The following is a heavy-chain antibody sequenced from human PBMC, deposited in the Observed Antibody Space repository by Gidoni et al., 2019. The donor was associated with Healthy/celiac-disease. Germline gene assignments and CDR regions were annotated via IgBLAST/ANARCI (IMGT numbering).Heavy chain of an antibody. V-gene: IGHV3-33*01. Sequence: QVQLVESGGGVVQPGRSLRLSCAASGFTFSSYGMHWVRQAPGKGLEWVAVIWYDGSNKYYADSVKGRFTISRDNSKNTLYLQMNSLRAEDTAVYYCARDFQTGDSDYYYYYGMDVWGQGTTVTVSS. CDR2: IWYDGSNK. D-gene: IGHD7-27*01. J-gene: IGHJ6*02. CDR3: ARDFQTGDSDYYYYYGMDV. CDR1: GFTFSSYG.